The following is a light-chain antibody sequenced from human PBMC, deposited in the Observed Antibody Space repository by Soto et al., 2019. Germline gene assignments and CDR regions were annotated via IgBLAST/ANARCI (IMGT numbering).Light chain of an antibody. V-gene: IGLV1-40*01. CDR3: QAYDSSLSGVV. CDR1: SSNIGAGYD. CDR2: GNT. Sequence: QLVLTQPPSVSGAPGQRGTIACTGSSSNIGAGYDVHWYQQLPGTAPKLLIDGNTNRPSGVPDRFSGSKSGTLASLAITGLQAEVDADYNCQAYDSSLSGVVFGVGTKLNVL. J-gene: IGLJ2*01.